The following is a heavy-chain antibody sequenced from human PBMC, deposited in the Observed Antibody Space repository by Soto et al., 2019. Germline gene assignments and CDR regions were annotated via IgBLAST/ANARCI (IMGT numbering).Heavy chain of an antibody. Sequence: EVQLLESGGGLVQPGGSLRLSCAASGFTFSSYAMSWVRQAPGKGLEWVSAISGSGGSTYYADSVKGRFTISRDNSKNTLYLQTNSLRAEDTAVYYCAKGTNYDILTGYVGYWGQGTLVTVSS. D-gene: IGHD3-9*01. CDR2: ISGSGGST. V-gene: IGHV3-23*01. J-gene: IGHJ4*02. CDR3: AKGTNYDILTGYVGY. CDR1: GFTFSSYA.